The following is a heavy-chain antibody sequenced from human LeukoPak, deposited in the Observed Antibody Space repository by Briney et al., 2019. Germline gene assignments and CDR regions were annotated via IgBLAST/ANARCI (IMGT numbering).Heavy chain of an antibody. V-gene: IGHV1-18*01. CDR1: GFSLTNYG. D-gene: IGHD4-23*01. Sequence: ASVKVSCKASGFSLTNYGVSWVRQAPGQGLEWVGWIGANNGNTNYAQTLQGRVTLTTDTSTNTAFMELRSLRSDDTALYFCARRHAAHGGDSWGQGTLVTVSS. J-gene: IGHJ5*01. CDR3: ARRHAAHGGDS. CDR2: IGANNGNT.